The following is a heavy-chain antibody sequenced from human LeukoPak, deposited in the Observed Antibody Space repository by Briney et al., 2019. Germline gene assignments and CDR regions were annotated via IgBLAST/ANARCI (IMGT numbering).Heavy chain of an antibody. Sequence: GGSLRLSCAASGFTFSDYGMHWVRQAPGKGLEWVALISYDGGNKFYADSVRDRFTISRDNSKNTLFLQMNSLRIEDSAVYYCAKVFEVRGARRPKDYWGQGTLVIVSS. D-gene: IGHD3-10*01. J-gene: IGHJ4*02. CDR2: ISYDGGNK. CDR1: GFTFSDYG. V-gene: IGHV3-30*18. CDR3: AKVFEVRGARRPKDY.